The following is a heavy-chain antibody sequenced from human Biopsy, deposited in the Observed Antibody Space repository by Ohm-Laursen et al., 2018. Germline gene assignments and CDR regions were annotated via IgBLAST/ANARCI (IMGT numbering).Heavy chain of an antibody. CDR1: GFSFTGYY. V-gene: IGHV1-2*02. D-gene: IGHD3-22*01. J-gene: IGHJ5*02. Sequence: ASVKVSCKASGFSFTGYYIRWVRQAPGQGLEWMGWISPKSGGTNYAQKFQGNITMTKNTSMSTAYMEMSRLRSDDTAVYYCARGGYYYDSLAYYYWFDPWGQGTLVTVSS. CDR2: ISPKSGGT. CDR3: ARGGYYYDSLAYYYWFDP.